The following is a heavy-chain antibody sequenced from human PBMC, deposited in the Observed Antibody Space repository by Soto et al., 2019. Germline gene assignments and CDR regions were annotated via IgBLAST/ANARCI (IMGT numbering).Heavy chain of an antibody. J-gene: IGHJ1*01. V-gene: IGHV3-23*01. CDR1: GFTFSSYA. CDR2: ISGSGGCT. Sequence: EVQLLESGGGLVQPGGSLRLSCAASGFTFSSYAMSWVRQARGKGLEWVSAISGSGGCTYYADPVKGRFTITRDNSKNTLYLQMNSLRAEDTAVYYCANSRAAAGTGDFQHWGQGTLDTVSS. D-gene: IGHD6-13*01. CDR3: ANSRAAAGTGDFQH.